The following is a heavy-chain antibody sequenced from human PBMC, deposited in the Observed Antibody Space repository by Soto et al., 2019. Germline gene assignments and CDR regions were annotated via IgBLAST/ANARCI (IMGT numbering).Heavy chain of an antibody. CDR1: RGTFSSYA. CDR3: ARAAYYYESSGYYPGDY. V-gene: IGHV1-69*13. D-gene: IGHD3-22*01. J-gene: IGHJ4*02. Sequence: ASVTVSCQASRGTFSSYAISWVRQAPGQGLEWMGGIIPIFGTANYAQKFQGRVTITADESTSTAYMELSSLRSEDTAVYYCARAAYYYESSGYYPGDYWGQGTLVTVSS. CDR2: IIPIFGTA.